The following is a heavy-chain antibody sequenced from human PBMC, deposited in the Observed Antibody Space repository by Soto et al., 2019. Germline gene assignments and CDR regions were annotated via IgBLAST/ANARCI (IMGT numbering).Heavy chain of an antibody. D-gene: IGHD3-22*01. V-gene: IGHV1-69*13. CDR2: IIPTFDTT. J-gene: IGHJ4*02. CDR3: ARALYYSDRSSYYHLDY. Sequence: VKVSCKASGGTLSSYVISWVRQAPGQGLEWMGEIIPTFDTTNYAQKFQGRVTITADESTGTAYMELSSLRSEDTAVYYCARALYYSDRSSYYHLDYWGQGTLVTVSS. CDR1: GGTLSSYV.